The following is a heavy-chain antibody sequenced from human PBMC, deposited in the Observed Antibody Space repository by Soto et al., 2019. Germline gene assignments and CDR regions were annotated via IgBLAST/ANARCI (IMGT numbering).Heavy chain of an antibody. CDR1: GFTFNNYG. Sequence: QVQLVESGGGVVQPGRSLRLSCAASGFTFNNYGIHWVRQAPGKGLEWVAVISNDGDDKYYADSVKGRFTISRDNSMHTLYLQMNSLRPEDTAMYYCAKEGIELWSAFDYWGQGTLVTVSS. D-gene: IGHD3-10*01. CDR3: AKEGIELWSAFDY. J-gene: IGHJ4*02. CDR2: ISNDGDDK. V-gene: IGHV3-30*18.